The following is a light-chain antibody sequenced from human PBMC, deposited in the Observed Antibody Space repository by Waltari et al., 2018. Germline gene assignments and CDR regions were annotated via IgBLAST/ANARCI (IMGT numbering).Light chain of an antibody. Sequence: QSVLTQPPSVSGAPGQRVAISCTGSGSNIGAGYDVHWYQQHPGTAPKLLIYGVNNRPLGVPDRFSGTQCGTSASLAITWLQADDEADYYCQSYDPSLSVVFGGGTKLTVL. V-gene: IGLV1-40*01. CDR2: GVN. CDR1: GSNIGAGYD. J-gene: IGLJ2*01. CDR3: QSYDPSLSVV.